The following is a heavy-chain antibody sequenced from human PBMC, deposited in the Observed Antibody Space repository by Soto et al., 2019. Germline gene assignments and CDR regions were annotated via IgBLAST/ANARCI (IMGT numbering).Heavy chain of an antibody. Sequence: GESLKISCKTSGYTFTSYWIGWVRQRPGKGLEWMGIIYPGDSETTYSPSFQGQVGISADKSISTAYLQWSSLRAPDTAVYYCVRHSRFLEWSAKKTFGMDVWGQGTTVTVSS. D-gene: IGHD3-3*01. J-gene: IGHJ6*02. V-gene: IGHV5-51*01. CDR2: IYPGDSET. CDR1: GYTFTSYW. CDR3: VRHSRFLEWSAKKTFGMDV.